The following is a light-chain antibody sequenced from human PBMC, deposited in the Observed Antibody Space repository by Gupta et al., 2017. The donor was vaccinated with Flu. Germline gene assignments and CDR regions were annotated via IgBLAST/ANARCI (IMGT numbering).Light chain of an antibody. CDR1: NVGRKS. CDR3: QVWDSSSVSWV. CDR2: DDS. V-gene: IGLV3-21*02. J-gene: IGLJ3*02. Sequence: GGNNVGRKSVHWYQQRPGQAPVVVVYDDSDRPSGIPERFSGSNSGNTATLTIRRVEAGDEADYYCQVWDSSSVSWVFGGGTKLTVL.